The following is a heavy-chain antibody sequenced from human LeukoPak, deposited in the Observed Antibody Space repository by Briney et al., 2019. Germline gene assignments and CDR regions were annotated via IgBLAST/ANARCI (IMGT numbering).Heavy chain of an antibody. V-gene: IGHV4-4*07. CDR3: ARPSIAAAGITAFDI. CDR1: GGSINNYY. D-gene: IGHD6-13*01. J-gene: IGHJ3*02. CDR2: IYASGST. Sequence: SETLSLTCTVSGGSINNYYWSWIRQPAGKGLEWMGRIYASGSTNYNPSLKSRVTMSVDTSKNQFSLKLSSVTAADTAVYYCARPSIAAAGITAFDIWGQGTMVTVSS.